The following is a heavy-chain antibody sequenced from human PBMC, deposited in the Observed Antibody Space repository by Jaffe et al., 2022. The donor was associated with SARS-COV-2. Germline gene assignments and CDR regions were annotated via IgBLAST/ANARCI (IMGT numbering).Heavy chain of an antibody. CDR1: GFTFSSYS. CDR2: ISSSSSYI. D-gene: IGHD6-13*01. Sequence: EVQLVESGGGLVKPGGSLRLSCAASGFTFSSYSMNWVRQAPGKGLEWVSSISSSSSYIYYADSVKGRFTISRDNAKNSLYLQMNSLRAEDTAVYYCVWQQLVHPLGAFDIWGQGTMVTVSS. CDR3: VWQQLVHPLGAFDI. V-gene: IGHV3-21*01. J-gene: IGHJ3*02.